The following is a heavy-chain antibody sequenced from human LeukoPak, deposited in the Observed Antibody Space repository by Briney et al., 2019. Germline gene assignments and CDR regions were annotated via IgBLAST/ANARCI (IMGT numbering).Heavy chain of an antibody. V-gene: IGHV3-20*04. Sequence: PGGSLTPSCAVSGFTFDDYAINWVRQAPGKGLEWVSNINWNGASTGYGDSVKGRFTISRDNAKNSVFLQMNSLRPDDTALYYCARDMLLGAAFDIWGQGTMVIVSS. CDR3: ARDMLLGAAFDI. CDR1: GFTFDDYA. D-gene: IGHD3-10*02. CDR2: INWNGAST. J-gene: IGHJ3*02.